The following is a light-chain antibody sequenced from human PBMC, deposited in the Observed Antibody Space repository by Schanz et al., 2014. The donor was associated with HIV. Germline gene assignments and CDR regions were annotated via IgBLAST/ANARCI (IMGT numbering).Light chain of an antibody. CDR2: NVS. V-gene: IGLV2-14*03. Sequence: QSALAQPASVSGSPGQSITISCSGTSSDIGANNFVSWYQQQPGKAPKLLIYNVSSRPSGVPARFSGSKSGSSASLDISGLQAVDEADYYCQSYDNSLTAYVFGAGTKLTVL. CDR1: SSDIGANNF. CDR3: QSYDNSLTAYV. J-gene: IGLJ1*01.